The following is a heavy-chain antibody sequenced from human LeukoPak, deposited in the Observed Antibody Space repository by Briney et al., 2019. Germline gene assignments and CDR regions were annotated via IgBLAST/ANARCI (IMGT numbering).Heavy chain of an antibody. CDR1: GGSFSGYY. Sequence: PSETLSLTCAVYGGSFSGYYWSWIRQPPGKGLEWIGEINHSGSTNYNSSLKSRVTISVDTSKNQFSLKLSSVTAADTAVYYCAGYDILTGYYALGYWGQGTLVTVSS. CDR2: INHSGST. D-gene: IGHD3-9*01. V-gene: IGHV4-34*01. CDR3: AGYDILTGYYALGY. J-gene: IGHJ4*02.